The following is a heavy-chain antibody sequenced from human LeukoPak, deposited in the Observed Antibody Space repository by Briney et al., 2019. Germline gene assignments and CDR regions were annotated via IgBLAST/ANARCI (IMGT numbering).Heavy chain of an antibody. V-gene: IGHV4-4*07. J-gene: IGHJ4*02. CDR2: IYTSGST. D-gene: IGHD6-13*01. CDR1: GYSISSGYY. Sequence: PSETLSLTCTVSGYSISSGYYWGWIRQPAGKGLEWIGRIYTSGSTNYNPSLKSRVTMSVDTSKNQFSLKLSSVTAADTAVYYCARARSASGNTFDYWGQGTLVTVSS. CDR3: ARARSASGNTFDY.